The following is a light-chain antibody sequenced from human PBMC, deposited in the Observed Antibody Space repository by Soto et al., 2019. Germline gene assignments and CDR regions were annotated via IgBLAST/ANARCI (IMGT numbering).Light chain of an antibody. J-gene: IGKJ1*01. CDR3: QQSYSTPRT. CDR1: QSISSY. CDR2: AAS. Sequence: DIQMTPSPSSLSASVGDRVTITCRASQSISSYLNWYQQKPGKAPKLLIYAASSLQSGVPSRFSGSGSGTAFTLTISSLQPEDFATYYCQQSYSTPRTFGQGTKVEIK. V-gene: IGKV1-39*01.